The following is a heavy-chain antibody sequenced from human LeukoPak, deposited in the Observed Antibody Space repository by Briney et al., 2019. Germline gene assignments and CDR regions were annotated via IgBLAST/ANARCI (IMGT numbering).Heavy chain of an antibody. V-gene: IGHV3-33*06. CDR1: GFTFSSYG. CDR2: IWYDGSNK. Sequence: GGSLRLSCAASGFTFSSYGMHWVRQAPGKGLVWVAVIWYDGSNKYYADSVKGRFTISRDNSKNTLYLQMNSLRAEDTAVYYCAKYDSSGYTPYDAFDIWGQGTMVTVSS. CDR3: AKYDSSGYTPYDAFDI. J-gene: IGHJ3*02. D-gene: IGHD3-22*01.